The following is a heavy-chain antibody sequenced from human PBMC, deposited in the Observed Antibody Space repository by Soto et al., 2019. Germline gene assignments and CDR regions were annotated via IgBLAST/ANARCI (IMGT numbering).Heavy chain of an antibody. J-gene: IGHJ4*02. Sequence: EVQLVESGGGRVEPGGSLRLSCVASGFTLSTHAMVWVRQAPGKGLEWVSSISSSGSYVYYEDSVEGRFTISRDGARNSVYLQMNSLRVEDTAVYFCARDGNYHEFWGQGTLVTVSS. D-gene: IGHD1-1*01. V-gene: IGHV3-21*01. CDR1: GFTLSTHA. CDR3: ARDGNYHEF. CDR2: ISSSGSYV.